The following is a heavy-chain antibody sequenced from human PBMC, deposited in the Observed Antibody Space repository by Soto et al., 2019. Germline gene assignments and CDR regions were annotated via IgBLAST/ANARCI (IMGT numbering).Heavy chain of an antibody. CDR2: ISGSGEDT. D-gene: IGHD3-22*01. CDR1: GFTFTNLA. J-gene: IGHJ1*01. Sequence: EVQLLESGGGLVQPGESLRLSCAASGFTFTNLAMGWVRQAPGKGLEWVSGISGSGEDTYYADSVQGRFTISRDISKNPLYLQMNSLRADDMAVHFCVVSDGSGIECRRFPLWGEGTLVSVSS. CDR3: VVSDGSGIECRRFPL. V-gene: IGHV3-23*01.